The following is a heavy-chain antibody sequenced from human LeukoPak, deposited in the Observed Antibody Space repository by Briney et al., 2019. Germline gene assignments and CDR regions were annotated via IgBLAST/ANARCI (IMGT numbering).Heavy chain of an antibody. V-gene: IGHV3-53*04. CDR3: ARDVAYCGGDCGAFDI. J-gene: IGHJ3*02. CDR2: IYSGGST. CDR1: GFTVSSNY. Sequence: PGGSLGLSYAASGFTVSSNYMNWVRQAPGKGLEWVSVIYSGGSTYYADSVKGRFTISRHNSKNTLYLQMNSLRIEDTAVYYCARDVAYCGGDCGAFDIWGQGTMVTVSS. D-gene: IGHD2-21*02.